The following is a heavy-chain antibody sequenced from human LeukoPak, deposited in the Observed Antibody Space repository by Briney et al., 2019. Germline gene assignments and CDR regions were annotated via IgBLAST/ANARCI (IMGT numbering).Heavy chain of an antibody. CDR3: ARRVGDSSGYLDAFDI. J-gene: IGHJ3*02. D-gene: IGHD3-22*01. CDR1: GYSFTSYW. V-gene: IGHV5-51*01. CDR2: IYPGDSDT. Sequence: GESLKISCKGSGYSFTSYWITWVRQMPGKGLEWMGIIYPGDSDTRYSPSFQGQVTISADESISTAYLQWSSLKASDTAMYYCARRVGDSSGYLDAFDIWGQGTMVTVSS.